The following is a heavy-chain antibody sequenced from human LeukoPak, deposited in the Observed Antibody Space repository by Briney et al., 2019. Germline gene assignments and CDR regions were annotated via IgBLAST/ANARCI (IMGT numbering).Heavy chain of an antibody. Sequence: SPSLSLTRAVDGASFSGYYSSSVRHPPGKGLEWIGEINHSGSTKYNPSLKSRVIISVDTSKNQFSLKLSTVTAADTAVYYCARGSGSYNRACDIWARGTMVTVSS. CDR2: INHSGST. CDR3: ARGSGSYNRACDI. CDR1: GASFSGYY. J-gene: IGHJ3*02. D-gene: IGHD1-26*01. V-gene: IGHV4-34*01.